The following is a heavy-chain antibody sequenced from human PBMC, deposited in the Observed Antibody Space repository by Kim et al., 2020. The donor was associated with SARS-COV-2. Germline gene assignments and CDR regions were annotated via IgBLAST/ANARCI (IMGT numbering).Heavy chain of an antibody. J-gene: IGHJ5*02. CDR3: ARGVRLIVVVPAAIGGRNWFYP. V-gene: IGHV4-34*01. D-gene: IGHD2-2*02. Sequence: SETLSLTCAVYGGSFSGYYWSWIRQPPGKGLEWIGEINHSGSTNYNPSLKSRVTISVDTSKNQFSLKLSSVTAADTAVYYCARGVRLIVVVPAAIGGRNWFYPGGQGTLVTVSS. CDR1: GGSFSGYY. CDR2: INHSGST.